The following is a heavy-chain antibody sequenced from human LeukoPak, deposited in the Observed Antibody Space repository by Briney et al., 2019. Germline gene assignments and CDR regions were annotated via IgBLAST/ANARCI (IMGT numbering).Heavy chain of an antibody. CDR2: ISGSGGST. Sequence: PGGSLRLSCAASGFTFSSYAMSWVRQAPGKGLVWVSAISGSGGSTYYADSVKGRFTISRDNSKNTLYLQMNSLRAEDTAVYYCAKDLWAAAGTPSGDYWGQGTLVTVSS. CDR1: GFTFSSYA. V-gene: IGHV3-23*01. CDR3: AKDLWAAAGTPSGDY. J-gene: IGHJ4*02. D-gene: IGHD6-13*01.